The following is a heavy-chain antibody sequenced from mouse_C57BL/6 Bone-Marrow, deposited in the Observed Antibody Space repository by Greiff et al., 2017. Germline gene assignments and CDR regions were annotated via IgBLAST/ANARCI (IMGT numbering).Heavy chain of an antibody. CDR1: GYAFSSSW. J-gene: IGHJ2*01. CDR3: ASYYGIRYSYYFDY. D-gene: IGHD1-1*01. V-gene: IGHV1-80*01. Sequence: QVQLQQSGAELVKPGASVKISCKASGYAFSSSWMNWVKQRPGKGLEWIGQIYPGDGDTNYNGKFKGKATLTADKASSTAYMQLSSLTSEDSAVYFCASYYGIRYSYYFDYWGQGTTLTVSS. CDR2: IYPGDGDT.